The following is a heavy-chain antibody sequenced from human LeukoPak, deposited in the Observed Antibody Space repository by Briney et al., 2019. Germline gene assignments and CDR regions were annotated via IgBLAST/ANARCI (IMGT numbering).Heavy chain of an antibody. V-gene: IGHV5-51*01. Sequence: GESLKSSCKGSGYIFTNNWIGWVRQIPGKGLECMGIIYPGDSDTRYSPSFEGQVTISVDKSISPAYLQWSSLKASDTAMYYRARQSRDGSGSRGYSFDCWVQGTLVTVPS. CDR2: IYPGDSDT. CDR3: ARQSRDGSGSRGYSFDC. D-gene: IGHD3-10*01. CDR1: GYIFTNNW. J-gene: IGHJ4*02.